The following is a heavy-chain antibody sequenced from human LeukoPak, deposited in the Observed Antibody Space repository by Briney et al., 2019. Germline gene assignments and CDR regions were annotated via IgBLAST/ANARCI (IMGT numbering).Heavy chain of an antibody. CDR3: ARGGHYYDSSGYYNASDI. CDR2: IHYSGSS. J-gene: IGHJ3*02. D-gene: IGHD3-22*01. Sequence: SETLSLTCTVSGDSISTFLWSWIRQPPGKGLEWIGYIHYSGSSNYNPSLKSRVTISVDTSKNQFSLKLTSVTAADTAVYYCARGGHYYDSSGYYNASDIWGQGTMVTVSS. CDR1: GDSISTFL. V-gene: IGHV4-59*01.